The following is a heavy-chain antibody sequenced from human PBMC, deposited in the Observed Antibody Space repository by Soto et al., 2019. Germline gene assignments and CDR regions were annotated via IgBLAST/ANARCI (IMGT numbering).Heavy chain of an antibody. CDR3: AKEFCTNGVCYPIFDY. CDR1: GFTFRTYT. J-gene: IGHJ4*02. Sequence: VGFLRLSCISSGFTFRTYTMNWVRQAPGKGLEWVSGIRGFSPYTFYADSVKGRFTISRDNSKNTLYLQMNSLRAEDTALYYCAKEFCTNGVCYPIFDYWGQGTLVTVSS. V-gene: IGHV3-23*01. CDR2: IRGFSPYT. D-gene: IGHD2-8*01.